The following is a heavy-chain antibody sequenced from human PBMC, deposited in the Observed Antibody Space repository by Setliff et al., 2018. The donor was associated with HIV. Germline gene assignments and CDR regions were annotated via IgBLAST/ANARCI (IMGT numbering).Heavy chain of an antibody. D-gene: IGHD1-7*01. Sequence: LRLSCAASGFTFSSYTMNWVRQVPGKGLEWVSSITSTGRYIYYEDSLKGRFTISRDNAKNSLYLQMNSLRAEDTAVYYCVREDVGTTIYGTFDIWGQGTVVTVS. CDR2: ITSTGRYI. J-gene: IGHJ3*02. CDR3: VREDVGTTIYGTFDI. V-gene: IGHV3-21*01. CDR1: GFTFSSYT.